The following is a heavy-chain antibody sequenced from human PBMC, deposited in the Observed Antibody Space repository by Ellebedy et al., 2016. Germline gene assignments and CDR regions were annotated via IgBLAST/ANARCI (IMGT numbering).Heavy chain of an antibody. Sequence: GGSLRLXXAASGFTFSSYGMHWVRQAPGKGLEWVAVIWYDGSNKYYADSVKGRFTISRDNSKNTLYLQMNSLRAEDTAVYYCARFPSAAAVTAYYYYMDVWGKGTTVTVSS. J-gene: IGHJ6*03. D-gene: IGHD6-13*01. CDR2: IWYDGSNK. CDR3: ARFPSAAAVTAYYYYMDV. V-gene: IGHV3-33*01. CDR1: GFTFSSYG.